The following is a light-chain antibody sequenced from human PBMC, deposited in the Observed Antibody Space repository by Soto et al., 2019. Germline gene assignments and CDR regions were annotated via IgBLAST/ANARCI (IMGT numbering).Light chain of an antibody. Sequence: QDVVTQSPSASASLGASVKLTCTLSSKNSSYAIAWHQQQPEKGPRYLMKLNSDGSHYKGGGIPDRFSGSSSGAERYLTISSLQSEDEADYYYQTWGTGIQVFGTGTKLTVL. V-gene: IGLV4-69*01. J-gene: IGLJ1*01. CDR2: LNSDGSH. CDR1: SKNSSYA. CDR3: QTWGTGIQV.